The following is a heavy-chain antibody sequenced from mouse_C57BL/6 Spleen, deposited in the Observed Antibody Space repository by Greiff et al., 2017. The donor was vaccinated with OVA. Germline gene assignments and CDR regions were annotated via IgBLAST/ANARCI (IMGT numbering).Heavy chain of an antibody. CDR1: GYAFSSSW. CDR3: ARKNYYGSSYDWYFDV. V-gene: IGHV1-82*01. D-gene: IGHD1-1*01. CDR2: IYPGDGDT. Sequence: ESGPELVKPGASVKISCKASGYAFSSSWMNWVKQRPGKGLEWIGRIYPGDGDTNYNGKFKGKATLTADKSSSTAYMQLSSLTSEDSVVYFCARKNYYGSSYDWYFDVWGTGTTVTVSS. J-gene: IGHJ1*03.